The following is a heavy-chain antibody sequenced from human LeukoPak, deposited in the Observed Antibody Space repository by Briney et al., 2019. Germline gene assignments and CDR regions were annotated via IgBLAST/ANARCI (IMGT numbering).Heavy chain of an antibody. CDR3: AKGLRGYCSSTSCYRAYYFDY. CDR2: ISWNSGSI. V-gene: IGHV3-9*01. D-gene: IGHD2-2*02. CDR1: GFTFSSYW. J-gene: IGHJ4*02. Sequence: GGSLRPSCAASGFTFSSYWMSWVRQAPGKGLEWVSGISWNSGSIGYADSVKGRFTISRDNAKNSLYLQMNSLRVEDTALYYCAKGLRGYCSSTSCYRAYYFDYWGQGTLVTVSS.